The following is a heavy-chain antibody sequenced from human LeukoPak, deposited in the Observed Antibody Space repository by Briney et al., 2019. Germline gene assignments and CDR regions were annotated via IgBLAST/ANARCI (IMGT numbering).Heavy chain of an antibody. Sequence: ASVQVSSKASGYSFVGYCMSWVGQPPAQGREGIGWISTYSGNTNCANNLQGRFTVTTETSTSTAYMELRSLRSDDTAVYYCARVGAAPGHFDYWGQGTQLTVSS. D-gene: IGHD6-13*01. CDR1: GYSFVGYC. CDR3: ARVGAAPGHFDY. CDR2: ISTYSGNT. J-gene: IGHJ4*02. V-gene: IGHV1-18*04.